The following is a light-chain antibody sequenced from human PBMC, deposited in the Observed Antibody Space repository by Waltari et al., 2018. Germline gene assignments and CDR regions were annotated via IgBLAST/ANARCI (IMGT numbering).Light chain of an antibody. Sequence: QSLLTQPPSLSAAPGQTVTIHCSGPSPNIGGNGLSRDQQSPAEAPRLLIYDDNRRPAGIPDRFSGSKSATSASLAISRRQTGDEADYYCGTWDSSLAVWMFGGGTRLTVL. CDR2: DDN. J-gene: IGLJ3*02. CDR3: GTWDSSLAVWM. V-gene: IGLV1-51*02. CDR1: SPNIGGNG.